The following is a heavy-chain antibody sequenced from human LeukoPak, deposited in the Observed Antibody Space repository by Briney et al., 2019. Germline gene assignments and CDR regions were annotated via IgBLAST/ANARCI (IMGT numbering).Heavy chain of an antibody. V-gene: IGHV3-21*01. CDR3: ARDLTAGTVY. CDR2: ISSSSSSYI. J-gene: IGHJ4*02. D-gene: IGHD6-19*01. CDR1: GFTFSSYS. Sequence: GGSLRLSCAASGFTFSSYSMNWVRQAPGKGLEWVSSISSSSSSYIYYADSVKGRFTISRYNAKNSLYLQMNSLRAEETAVYYCARDLTAGTVYWGQGTLVTVSS.